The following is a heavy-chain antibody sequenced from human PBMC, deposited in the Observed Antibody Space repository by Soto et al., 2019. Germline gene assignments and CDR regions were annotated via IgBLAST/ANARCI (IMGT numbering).Heavy chain of an antibody. CDR3: ARLSRDSSGWVYYFDY. Sequence: VQLVESGGGLVQPGGSLRLSCAASGFTFSSYEMIWVRQAPGKGLEWVSYISSSGSTIYYADSVKGRFTISRDNAKNSLYLQMNSLRAEDTAVYYCARLSRDSSGWVYYFDYWGQGTLVTVSS. D-gene: IGHD6-19*01. J-gene: IGHJ4*02. V-gene: IGHV3-48*03. CDR1: GFTFSSYE. CDR2: ISSSGSTI.